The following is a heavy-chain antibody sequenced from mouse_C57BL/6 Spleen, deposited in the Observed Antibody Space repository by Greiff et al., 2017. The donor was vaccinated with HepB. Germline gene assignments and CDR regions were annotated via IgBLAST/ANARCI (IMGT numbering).Heavy chain of an antibody. CDR1: GFNIKDYY. CDR3: ASITTVATPFAY. Sequence: EVKLQESGAELVKPGASVKLSCTASGFNIKDYYMHWVKQRTEQGLEWIGRIDPEDGETKYAPKFQGKATITADTSSNTAYLQLSSLTSEDTAVYYCASITTVATPFAYWGQGTLVTVSA. J-gene: IGHJ3*01. CDR2: IDPEDGET. D-gene: IGHD1-1*01. V-gene: IGHV14-2*01.